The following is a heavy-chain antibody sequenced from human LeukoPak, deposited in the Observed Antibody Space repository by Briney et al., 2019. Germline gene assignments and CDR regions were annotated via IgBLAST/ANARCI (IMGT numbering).Heavy chain of an antibody. V-gene: IGHV3-33*01. CDR3: VRDRTVPTLFDS. CDR2: IWYDGSKK. J-gene: IGHJ4*02. D-gene: IGHD4-17*01. Sequence: PGGSLRLSCAASGLTFSSYGMHWVRQAPGKGLEWVALIWYDGSKKYYADSVQGRFTISRDNAKNTVYLQMNSLRAEDTAVYYCVRDRTVPTLFDSWGQGTLVTVSS. CDR1: GLTFSSYG.